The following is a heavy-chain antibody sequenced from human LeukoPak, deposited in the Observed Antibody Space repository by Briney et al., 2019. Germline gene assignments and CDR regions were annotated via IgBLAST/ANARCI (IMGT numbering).Heavy chain of an antibody. J-gene: IGHJ3*02. Sequence: TGGSLRLSCAASGFTFSSYAMHWVRQAPGKGLEWVAVISYDGSNKYYADSVRGRFSISRDTSKNTLYLQMNSLRAEDTAVYYCARGSVRAFDIWGQGTMVTVSS. CDR2: ISYDGSNK. D-gene: IGHD1-26*01. V-gene: IGHV3-30*14. CDR3: ARGSVRAFDI. CDR1: GFTFSSYA.